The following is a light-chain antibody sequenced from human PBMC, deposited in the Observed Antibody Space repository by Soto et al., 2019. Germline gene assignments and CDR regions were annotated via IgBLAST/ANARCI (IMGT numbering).Light chain of an antibody. CDR3: QSYDSSLSVV. CDR2: GNS. CDR1: SSNIGAGYD. V-gene: IGLV1-40*01. Sequence: QPVLTQPPSVSGAPGQRVTISCTGSSSNIGAGYDVHWYQQLPGTAPKLLIYGNSNRPSGAPDRFSGSKSGTSASLAITKLQAEDEADYYCQSYDSSLSVVFGGGTKVTVL. J-gene: IGLJ2*01.